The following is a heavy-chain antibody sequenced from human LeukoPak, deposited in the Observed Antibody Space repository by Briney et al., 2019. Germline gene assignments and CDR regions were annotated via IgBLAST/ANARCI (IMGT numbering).Heavy chain of an antibody. CDR1: GASIIHEHYY. V-gene: IGHV4-39*07. CDR3: AGQRGQAGEPVGY. Sequence: KPSETLSLTCTVSGASIIHEHYYWGWIRQPPGKGLEWIGTIYYTGCSYYNPSLTSRVAMSADTSKNQFSLRLNSVTAADTAVYYCAGQRGQAGEPVGYWGQGTLVTVSS. J-gene: IGHJ4*02. D-gene: IGHD1-14*01. CDR2: IYYTGCS.